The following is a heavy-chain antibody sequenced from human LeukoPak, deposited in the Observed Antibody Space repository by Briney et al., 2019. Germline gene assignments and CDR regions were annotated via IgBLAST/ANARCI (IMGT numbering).Heavy chain of an antibody. CDR1: GYSISSGYY. CDR2: IYYSGST. Sequence: KPSETLSLTCAVSGYSISSGYYWSWIRQPPGKGLEWIGYIYYSGSTYYNPSLKSRVTISVDTSKNQFSLKLSSVTAADTAVYYCASYMITFGGVIADAFDVWGQGTMVTVSS. J-gene: IGHJ3*01. D-gene: IGHD3-16*02. V-gene: IGHV4-30-4*08. CDR3: ASYMITFGGVIADAFDV.